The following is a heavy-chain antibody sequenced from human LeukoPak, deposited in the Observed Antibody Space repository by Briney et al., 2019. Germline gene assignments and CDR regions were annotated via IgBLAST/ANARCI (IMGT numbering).Heavy chain of an antibody. CDR3: ASAGEPPHGMDV. D-gene: IGHD3-16*01. CDR1: GFTFSSYS. J-gene: IGHJ6*02. V-gene: IGHV3-21*01. CDR2: ISSSSSYI. Sequence: PGRSLRLSCAASGFTFSSYSMSWVRQAPGKGLEWVSSISSSSSYIYYADSVKGRFTISRDKAKNSLYLQMNSLRAEDTAVYYCASAGEPPHGMDVWGQGTTVTVPS.